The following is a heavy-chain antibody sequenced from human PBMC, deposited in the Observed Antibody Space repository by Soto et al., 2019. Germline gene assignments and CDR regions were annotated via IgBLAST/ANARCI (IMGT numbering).Heavy chain of an antibody. CDR1: GYTFTSYY. V-gene: IGHV1-46*01. D-gene: IGHD2-21*01. CDR2: VNPSSGRT. CDR3: ARGIDIGQNCDYYGMDV. J-gene: IGHJ6*02. Sequence: QVQLGQSGSEVKKPGASVKVSCTASGYTFTSYYVHWVRQAPGQGLEWMGVVNPSSGRTTYAQKFRGRITMARDTSTSTVHVELSSLRSEDTAVYYCARGIDIGQNCDYYGMDVWGQGTTVTVSS.